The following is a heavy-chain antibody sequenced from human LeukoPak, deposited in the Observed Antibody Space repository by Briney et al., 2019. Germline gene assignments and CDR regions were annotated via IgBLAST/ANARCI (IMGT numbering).Heavy chain of an antibody. V-gene: IGHV4-34*01. D-gene: IGHD2-2*01. CDR3: ASGDCSSTSCRFDY. CDR1: GGSFSGYY. CDR2: INHSGST. J-gene: IGHJ4*02. Sequence: PSETLSLTCAVYGGSFSGYYWSWIRQPPGKGLEWIGEINHSGSTNYNPSLKSRVTISVDTSKNQFSLKLSSVTAADTAVYYCASGDCSSTSCRFDYWGQGTLVTVSS.